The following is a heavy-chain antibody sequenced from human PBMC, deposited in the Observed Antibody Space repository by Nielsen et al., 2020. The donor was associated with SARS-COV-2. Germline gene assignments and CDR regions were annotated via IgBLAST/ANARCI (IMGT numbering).Heavy chain of an antibody. J-gene: IGHJ6*02. CDR2: IIPIFGTT. CDR1: GGTFSSTFA. CDR3: ARQWSPAKYCTGGDCYYPPLYYYYGMDV. V-gene: IGHV1-69*06. Sequence: SVKVSCKAFGGTFSSTFAITWVRQAPGQGLEWMGGIIPIFGTTNYVQNFQDRVTMTADKSTTTLYMELRSLRSEDTAVYYCARQWSPAKYCTGGDCYYPPLYYYYGMDVWGQGTTVTVSS. D-gene: IGHD2-8*02.